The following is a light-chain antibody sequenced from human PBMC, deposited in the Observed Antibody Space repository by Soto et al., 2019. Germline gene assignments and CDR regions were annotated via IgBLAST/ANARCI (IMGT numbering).Light chain of an antibody. V-gene: IGKV1-8*01. CDR2: AAS. J-gene: IGKJ4*01. CDR3: QQYYTNPL. Sequence: AIRMTQSPSSFSASTGDRVTITCRASQAISSYLAWYQQKPGKAPKLLIDAASPLQSGVPSRFSGSGSGTDFTLTITCLQLEDFATYYCQQYYTNPLFGGGTKVAIK. CDR1: QAISSY.